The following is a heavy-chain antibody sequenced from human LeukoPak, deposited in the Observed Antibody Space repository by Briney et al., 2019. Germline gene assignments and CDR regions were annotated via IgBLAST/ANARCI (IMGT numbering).Heavy chain of an antibody. J-gene: IGHJ6*04. CDR3: VRKVYYYMDV. D-gene: IGHD3-10*01. CDR1: GVTLGRYT. CDR2: ISPSGDAT. V-gene: IGHV3-23*01. Sequence: GKSLRLSCAAAGVTLGRYTVNWARQDPGKGLEWVSYISPSGDATVYAESVKGRFTISRDNSKNMVYLHLDSLRAEDTAKYYCVRKVYYYMDVWGNGTTVTVSS.